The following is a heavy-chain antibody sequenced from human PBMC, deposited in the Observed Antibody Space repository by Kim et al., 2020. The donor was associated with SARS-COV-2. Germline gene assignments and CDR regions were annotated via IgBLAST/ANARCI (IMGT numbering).Heavy chain of an antibody. D-gene: IGHD2-15*01. V-gene: IGHV4-34*01. J-gene: IGHJ4*02. Sequence: SRVTISVDTSKNQFSLKLSCVTAADTAVYYCARDHCSGGSCPTEKYYFDYWGQGTLVTVSS. CDR3: ARDHCSGGSCPTEKYYFDY.